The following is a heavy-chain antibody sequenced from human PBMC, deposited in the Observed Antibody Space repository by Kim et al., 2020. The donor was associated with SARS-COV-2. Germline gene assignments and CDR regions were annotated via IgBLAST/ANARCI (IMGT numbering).Heavy chain of an antibody. D-gene: IGHD3-10*01. CDR1: GFTFTDYT. J-gene: IGHJ4*02. CDR2: ISSSNYV. V-gene: IGHV3-21*04. CDR3: AGDYGSGSTTGF. Sequence: GGSLRLSCAASGFTFTDYTMNWVRQAPGKGLEWVSAISSSNYVFYADSLRGRFTISRDNAKNSLFLQMNSLRAEDTAVYYCAGDYGSGSTTGFWGQGTLVTVSS.